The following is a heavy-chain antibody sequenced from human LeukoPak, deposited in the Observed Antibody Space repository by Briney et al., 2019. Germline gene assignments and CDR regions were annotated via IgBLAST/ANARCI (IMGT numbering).Heavy chain of an antibody. CDR2: IRSQTAGGTT. D-gene: IGHD2-15*01. Sequence: PGGSLRLSCAASGFTFSNYNMNWVRQAPGKGLEWVGRIRSQTAGGTTDFAAPVKGRFSISRDDSKNSLYLQMNSLTSEDTAVYYCAHGSAQYYEYWGQGTLVTVSS. CDR1: GFTFSNYN. CDR3: AHGSAQYYEY. J-gene: IGHJ1*01. V-gene: IGHV3-15*07.